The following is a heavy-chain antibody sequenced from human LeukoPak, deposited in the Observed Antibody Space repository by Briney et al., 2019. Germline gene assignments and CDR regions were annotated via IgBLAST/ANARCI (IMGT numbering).Heavy chain of an antibody. V-gene: IGHV4-39*07. CDR2: IYYSGST. J-gene: IGHJ4*02. CDR1: GGSISSSSYY. CDR3: ARDPAVDGYNYQSDY. Sequence: SETLSLTCTVSGGSISSSSYYWGWIRQPPGKGLEWIGSIYYSGSTYYNPSLKSRVTISVDTSKNQFSLKLSSVTAADTAVYYCARDPAVDGYNYQSDYWGQGTLVTVSS. D-gene: IGHD5-24*01.